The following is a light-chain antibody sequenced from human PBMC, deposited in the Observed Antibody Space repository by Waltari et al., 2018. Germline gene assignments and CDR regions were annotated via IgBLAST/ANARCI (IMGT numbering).Light chain of an antibody. CDR3: QAWDSRSAV. J-gene: IGLJ3*02. CDR2: RDT. Sequence: SYEVTQPPSVSVSPGQTATIACSGDKLEDMYTAWFQQKPGQSPVLIIYRDTKRPPGIPERCLGSNSGNTATLTISGTQAMDEGDYYCQAWDSRSAVFGGGTKLTVL. V-gene: IGLV3-1*01. CDR1: KLEDMY.